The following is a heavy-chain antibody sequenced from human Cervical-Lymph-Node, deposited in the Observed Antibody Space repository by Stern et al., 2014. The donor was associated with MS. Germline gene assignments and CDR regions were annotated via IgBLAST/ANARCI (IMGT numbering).Heavy chain of an antibody. Sequence: ESGPTLVKPTQTLTLTCTFSGFSLSTSGVGVGWIRQPPGKALEWLALLYWDDDKRYSPSLKSRLTITKDTSKNQVVLTMTNMDPVDTATYYCAHSLPMVRGVLSYGMDVWGQGTTVTVSS. J-gene: IGHJ6*02. V-gene: IGHV2-5*02. CDR1: GFSLSTSGVG. D-gene: IGHD3-10*01. CDR3: AHSLPMVRGVLSYGMDV. CDR2: LYWDDDK.